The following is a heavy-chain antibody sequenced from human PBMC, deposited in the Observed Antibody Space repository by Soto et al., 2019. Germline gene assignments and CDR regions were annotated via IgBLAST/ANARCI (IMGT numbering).Heavy chain of an antibody. V-gene: IGHV1-69*06. D-gene: IGHD3-3*01. CDR3: ARGPFGVPKNWFDP. J-gene: IGHJ5*02. CDR2: IIPIFGTA. Sequence: SVKVSCKASGGTFSSYAISWVRQAPGQGLEWMGGIIPIFGTANYAQKFQGRVTITADKSTSTAYMELSSLRSEDTAVYYCARGPFGVPKNWFDPWGQGTLVTVS. CDR1: GGTFSSYA.